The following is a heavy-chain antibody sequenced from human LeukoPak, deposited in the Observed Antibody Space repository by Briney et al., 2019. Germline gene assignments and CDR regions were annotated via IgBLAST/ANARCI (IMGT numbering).Heavy chain of an antibody. CDR2: ISSSSSYI. J-gene: IGHJ6*04. CDR3: AELGITMIGGV. CDR1: GFSFSFYR. V-gene: IGHV3-21*01. Sequence: PGGSLRLSCAASGFSFSFYRMDWVRQAPGKGLEWVSSISSSSSYIYYADSVKGRFTISRDNAENSLYLQMNSLRAEDTAVYYCAELGITMIGGVWGKGTTVTISS. D-gene: IGHD3-10*02.